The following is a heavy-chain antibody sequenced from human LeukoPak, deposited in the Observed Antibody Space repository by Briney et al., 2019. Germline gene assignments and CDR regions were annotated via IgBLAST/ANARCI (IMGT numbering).Heavy chain of an antibody. D-gene: IGHD1-26*01. CDR3: ARETSTTYDRAIDI. CDR2: LYTSGIT. V-gene: IGHV4-4*07. Sequence: SETLSLICTVSGGDSIHSYFWTWVRQPAGKGLEWIGRLYTSGITNYSPSVKSRVTMSIDTSKNQISLNLTSVTAADTAMYYCARETSTTYDRAIDIWGQGTMVTVSS. J-gene: IGHJ3*02. CDR1: GGDSIHSYF.